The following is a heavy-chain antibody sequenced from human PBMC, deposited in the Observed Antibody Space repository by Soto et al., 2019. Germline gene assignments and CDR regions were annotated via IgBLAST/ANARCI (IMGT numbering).Heavy chain of an antibody. CDR2: ISGSGGST. D-gene: IGHD3-22*01. V-gene: IGHV3-23*01. CDR1: GFTFSSYA. CDR3: AKDSDPITMIVVVTPRWGAFDI. J-gene: IGHJ3*02. Sequence: EVQLLESGGGLVQPGGSLRLSCAASGFTFSSYAMSWVRQAPGKGLEWVSAISGSGGSTYYADSVKGRFTISRDNSKNTLYLQMNSLRAEDTAVYYCAKDSDPITMIVVVTPRWGAFDIWGQGTMVTVSS.